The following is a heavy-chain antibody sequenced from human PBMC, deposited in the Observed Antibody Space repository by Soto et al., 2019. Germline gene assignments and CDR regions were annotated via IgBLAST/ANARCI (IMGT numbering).Heavy chain of an antibody. Sequence: GGSLRLSCAASGFTFSSYAMHWVRQAPGKGLEWVAVISYDGSNKNYADSVKGRFTISRDNSKNTLYLQMNSLRAEDTAVYYCARDAGYSYGPFDYWGQGTLVTVSS. CDR3: ARDAGYSYGPFDY. CDR2: ISYDGSNK. D-gene: IGHD5-18*01. J-gene: IGHJ4*02. CDR1: GFTFSSYA. V-gene: IGHV3-30-3*01.